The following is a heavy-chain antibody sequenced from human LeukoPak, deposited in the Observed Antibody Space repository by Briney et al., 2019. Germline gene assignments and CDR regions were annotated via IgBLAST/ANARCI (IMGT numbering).Heavy chain of an antibody. J-gene: IGHJ1*01. D-gene: IGHD3-10*01. Sequence: SQTLSLTCAVSGGSINSGGYSWSWIRQPPGKGLEWIGYIYHSGSTYYSPSHKSRVTISLDRPKNQFSLKLSSVTAADTAVYYCARSDYYPSAEYFQHWGQGTLVTVSS. V-gene: IGHV4-30-2*01. CDR2: IYHSGST. CDR1: GGSINSGGYS. CDR3: ARSDYYPSAEYFQH.